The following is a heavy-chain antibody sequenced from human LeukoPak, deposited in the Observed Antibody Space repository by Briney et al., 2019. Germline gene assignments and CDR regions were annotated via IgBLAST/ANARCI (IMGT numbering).Heavy chain of an antibody. J-gene: IGHJ4*02. CDR3: ARDRYGDGFAHFDY. CDR1: GYTFTIYA. Sequence: ASVKVSCKASGYTFTIYAMHWVRQAPGQGLEGMGGITPGGDTNYPQKFQGRVAISWDTSITTAYMDLSRLTSDDTAVYYCARDRYGDGFAHFDYWGQGALVTVSS. V-gene: IGHV1-2*02. D-gene: IGHD5-24*01. CDR2: ITPGGDT.